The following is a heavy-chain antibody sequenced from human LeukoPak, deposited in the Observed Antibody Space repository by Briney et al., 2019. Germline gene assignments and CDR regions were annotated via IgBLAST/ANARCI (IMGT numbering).Heavy chain of an antibody. J-gene: IGHJ5*02. V-gene: IGHV1-46*01. Sequence: ASVKVSCKASGYTFTSNYMHWVRQAPGQGLEWMGIINPSGGSTSYAQKFQGRVTMTRDTSTSTVYMELSSLRSEDTAVYYCARHSIVGATSPWGQGTLVTVSS. CDR2: INPSGGST. D-gene: IGHD1-26*01. CDR3: ARHSIVGATSP. CDR1: GYTFTSNY.